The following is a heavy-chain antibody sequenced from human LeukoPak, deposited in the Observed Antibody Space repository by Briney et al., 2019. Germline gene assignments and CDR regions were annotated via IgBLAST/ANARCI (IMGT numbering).Heavy chain of an antibody. D-gene: IGHD3-22*01. J-gene: IGHJ3*02. V-gene: IGHV4-59*01. CDR1: GGSISNYY. CDR3: ARAYYFDSSGYDDAFDI. Sequence: NPSETLSLTCTISGGSISNYYWTWIRQPPGKGLEWIRFISYSGSTSYNPSLKSRVTISLDTSKNQFSLKLSSVTAADTAVYYCARAYYFDSSGYDDAFDIWGQGTMVTASS. CDR2: ISYSGST.